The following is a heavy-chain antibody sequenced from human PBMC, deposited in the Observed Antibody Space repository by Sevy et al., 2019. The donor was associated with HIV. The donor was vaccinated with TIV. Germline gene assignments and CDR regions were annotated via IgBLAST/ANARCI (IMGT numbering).Heavy chain of an antibody. D-gene: IGHD2-2*01. CDR2: ISGSGGST. J-gene: IGHJ3*02. Sequence: GGSLRLSCAASGFTFSSYAMSWVRQAPGKGLEWVSAISGSGGSTYYADSVKGRFTISRDNSKNTLYLQMNSLRAEDTAVYYCAKGQYLYQLLNGDAFDIWGQRTMVTVSS. CDR3: AKGQYLYQLLNGDAFDI. CDR1: GFTFSSYA. V-gene: IGHV3-23*01.